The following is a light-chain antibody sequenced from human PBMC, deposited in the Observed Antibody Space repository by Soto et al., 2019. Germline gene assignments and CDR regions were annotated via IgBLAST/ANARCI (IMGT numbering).Light chain of an antibody. J-gene: IGKJ5*01. CDR1: QSVNSRY. Sequence: EMVFTQSPATLSLSPGERATLSCRASQSVNSRYIAWYQVKPGQSPRLLIYDASHRATGVPARFSGSGSGTDFTLTISSLEPEDFAVYYCQQRSVWPITFGQGTRLEIK. CDR3: QQRSVWPIT. V-gene: IGKV3-11*01. CDR2: DAS.